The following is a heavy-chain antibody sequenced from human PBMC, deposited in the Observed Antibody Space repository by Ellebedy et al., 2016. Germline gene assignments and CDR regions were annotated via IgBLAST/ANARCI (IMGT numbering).Heavy chain of an antibody. CDR1: GLTFSSYA. J-gene: IGHJ4*02. CDR2: IRSSGETT. Sequence: GGSLRLXCVASGLTFSSYAMNWVRQAPGKGLEWISHIRSSGETTYYADSVRDRFTMSRDNAKNSLYLQMNSLGGEDTAVYYCARGVNYGFDYWGQGAQVTVSS. V-gene: IGHV3-48*01. D-gene: IGHD3-16*01. CDR3: ARGVNYGFDY.